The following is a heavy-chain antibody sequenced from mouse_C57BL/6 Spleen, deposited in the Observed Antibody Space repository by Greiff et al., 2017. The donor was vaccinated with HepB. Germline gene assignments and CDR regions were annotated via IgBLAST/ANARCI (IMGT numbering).Heavy chain of an antibody. Sequence: VQLQQSGPELVKPGASVKISCKASGYAFSSSWMNWVKQRPGKGLEWIGRIYPGDGDTNYNGKFKGKATLTADKSSSTAYMQLSSLTSEDSAVYFCARATVVGHWYFDVWGTGTTVTVSS. CDR1: GYAFSSSW. CDR2: IYPGDGDT. V-gene: IGHV1-82*01. CDR3: ARATVVGHWYFDV. D-gene: IGHD1-1*01. J-gene: IGHJ1*03.